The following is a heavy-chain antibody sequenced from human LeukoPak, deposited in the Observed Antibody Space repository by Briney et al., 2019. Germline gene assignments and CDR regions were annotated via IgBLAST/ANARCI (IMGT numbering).Heavy chain of an antibody. J-gene: IGHJ4*02. V-gene: IGHV4-39*07. CDR3: ARDMSSSWYLPYYFDY. Sequence: SETLSLTCTVSGGSISSSSYYWGWIRQPPGKGLEWIGSIYYSGSTYYNPSLKSRVTISVDTSKNQFSLKLSSVTAADTAVYYCARDMSSSWYLPYYFDYWGQGTLVTVSS. D-gene: IGHD6-13*01. CDR2: IYYSGST. CDR1: GGSISSSSYY.